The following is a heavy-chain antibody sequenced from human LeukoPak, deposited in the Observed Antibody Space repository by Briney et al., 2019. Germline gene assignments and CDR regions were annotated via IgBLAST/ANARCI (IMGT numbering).Heavy chain of an antibody. D-gene: IGHD3-10*01. CDR3: ARGTILLTDY. V-gene: IGHV3-30*03. CDR1: GFTFSSYG. J-gene: IGHJ4*02. Sequence: GGSLRLSCAASGFTFSSYGMHWVRQAPGKGLEWVAVISYDGSNKYYADSVKGRFTISRDNSKNTLYLQMNSLRAEDTAVYYCARGTILLTDYWGQGTLVTVSS. CDR2: ISYDGSNK.